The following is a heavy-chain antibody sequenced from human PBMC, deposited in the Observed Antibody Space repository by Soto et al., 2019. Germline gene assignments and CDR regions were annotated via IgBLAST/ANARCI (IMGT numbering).Heavy chain of an antibody. J-gene: IGHJ4*02. D-gene: IGHD5-18*01. CDR3: ARISGYSYGLPPYFDY. Sequence: QVQLQESGPGLVKPSETLSHTCTVSGGSVSSGSYYWSWIRQPPGKGLEWIGYIYYSGSTNYNPSLKSRVTISVDTSKNQFSLKLSSVTAADTAVYYCARISGYSYGLPPYFDYWGQGTLVTVSS. V-gene: IGHV4-61*01. CDR1: GGSVSSGSYY. CDR2: IYYSGST.